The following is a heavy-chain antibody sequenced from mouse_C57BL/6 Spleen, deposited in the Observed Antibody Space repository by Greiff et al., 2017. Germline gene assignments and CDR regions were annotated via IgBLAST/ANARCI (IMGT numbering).Heavy chain of an antibody. CDR3: AREEDYDGGYAMDY. V-gene: IGHV2-2*01. CDR2: IWSGGST. D-gene: IGHD2-4*01. CDR1: GFSFTSYG. J-gene: IGHJ4*01. Sequence: QVHVKQSGPGLVQPSQSLSITCTVSGFSFTSYGVHWVRQSPGKGLEWLGVIWSGGSTDYNAAFISRLSISKDNSKTQVFFKMNSLQADDTAIYYCAREEDYDGGYAMDYWGQGTSVTVSS.